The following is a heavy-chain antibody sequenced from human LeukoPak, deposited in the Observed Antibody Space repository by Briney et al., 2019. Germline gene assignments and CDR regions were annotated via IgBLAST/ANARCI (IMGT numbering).Heavy chain of an antibody. D-gene: IGHD3-16*01. J-gene: IGHJ4*02. CDR2: ISASGTIT. CDR3: AKRAFGGADF. V-gene: IGHV3-48*03. CDR1: GFTFGDYA. Sequence: GSLRLSCTASGFTFGDYAMTWVRQAPGKGLEWISYISASGTITHYADSVEGRFTISRDNAKNSLYLQMNSPRAEDTAVYYCAKRAFGGADFWGQGTLVTVSS.